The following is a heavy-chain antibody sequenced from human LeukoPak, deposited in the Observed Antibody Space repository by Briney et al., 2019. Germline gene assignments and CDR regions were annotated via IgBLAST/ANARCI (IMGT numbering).Heavy chain of an antibody. V-gene: IGHV4-59*01. CDR2: IYYSGST. Sequence: SETLSLTCTVSGGSISSYYWSWIRQPPGKGLEWIGYIYYSGSTNYNPSLKSRVTISVDTSKNQFSPKLSSVTAADTAVYYCARQLDFTAYYYYYYMDVWGKGTTVTVSS. J-gene: IGHJ6*03. CDR3: ARQLDFTAYYYYYYMDV. CDR1: GGSISSYY. D-gene: IGHD1-1*01.